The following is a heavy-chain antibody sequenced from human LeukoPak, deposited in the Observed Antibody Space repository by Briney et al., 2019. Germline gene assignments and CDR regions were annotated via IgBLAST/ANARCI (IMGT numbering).Heavy chain of an antibody. CDR2: ISSSGSYI. CDR1: GFTFSSYS. V-gene: IGHV3-21*01. Sequence: PGGSLRLSCAASGFTFSSYSMNWVRQAPGKGLEWVSSISSSGSYIYYADSVKGRFTISRDNAKNSLYLQMNSLRAEDTAVYYCARHFVVGATTFDPWGQGTLVTVSS. D-gene: IGHD1-26*01. J-gene: IGHJ5*02. CDR3: ARHFVVGATTFDP.